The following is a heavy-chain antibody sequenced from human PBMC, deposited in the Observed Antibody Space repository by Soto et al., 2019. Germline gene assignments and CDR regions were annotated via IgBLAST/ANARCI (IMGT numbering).Heavy chain of an antibody. J-gene: IGHJ4*02. V-gene: IGHV3-7*01. CDR3: TTDRGYLTFDY. CDR2: IKEDGTAK. Sequence: GGSLRLSCAASGFTFSNYAVTWVRQAPGKGLEWVANIKEDGTAKYYLDSVKGRFTVSRDNVKNSLYLQMNSLRAEDTAMYYCTTDRGYLTFDYWGPGTLVTVSS. D-gene: IGHD3-22*01. CDR1: GFTFSNYA.